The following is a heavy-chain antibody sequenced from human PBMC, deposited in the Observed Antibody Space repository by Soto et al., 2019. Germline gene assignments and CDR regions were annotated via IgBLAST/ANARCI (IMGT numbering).Heavy chain of an antibody. D-gene: IGHD3-22*01. CDR2: IYPGDSDT. CDR1: GYSFTSYW. Sequence: GESLKISCKGSGYSFTSYWIGWVRQMPGKGLEWMGIIYPGDSDTRYSPSFQGQVTISADKSISTAYLQWSSLKASDTAMYYCARNRQYYYDSSGYSNYYYGMDVWGQGTTVTVS. CDR3: ARNRQYYYDSSGYSNYYYGMDV. J-gene: IGHJ6*02. V-gene: IGHV5-51*01.